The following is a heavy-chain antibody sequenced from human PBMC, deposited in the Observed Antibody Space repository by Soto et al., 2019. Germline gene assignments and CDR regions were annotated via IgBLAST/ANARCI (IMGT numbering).Heavy chain of an antibody. CDR3: ARNADYSSSSYFDY. J-gene: IGHJ4*02. Sequence: SETLSLTCTVSGGSISSYYWSWIRQPPGKGLEWIGYIYYSGSTNYNPSHKSRVTISVDTSKNQFSLKLSSVTAADTAVYYCARNADYSSSSYFDYWGQGTLVTVSS. CDR2: IYYSGST. CDR1: GGSISSYY. V-gene: IGHV4-59*01. D-gene: IGHD6-6*01.